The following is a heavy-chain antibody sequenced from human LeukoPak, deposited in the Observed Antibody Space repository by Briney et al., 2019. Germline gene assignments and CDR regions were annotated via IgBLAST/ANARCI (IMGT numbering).Heavy chain of an antibody. J-gene: IGHJ4*02. CDR2: IIPILGIA. CDR1: GGTFSSYA. CDR3: ARQQGLQNLNFDY. V-gene: IGHV1-69*04. Sequence: GSSVKVSCKASGGTFSSYAISWVRQAPGQGLEWMGRIIPILGIANYAQKFQGRVTMTRDTSTSTVYMELSSLSPGDTAVYYCARQQGLQNLNFDYWGQGTLVTVSS. D-gene: IGHD4-11*01.